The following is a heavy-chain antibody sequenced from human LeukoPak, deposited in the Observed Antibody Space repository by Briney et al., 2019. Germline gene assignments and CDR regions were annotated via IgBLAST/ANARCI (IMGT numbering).Heavy chain of an antibody. J-gene: IGHJ5*02. CDR3: ARDQSPGNWFDP. CDR1: GGSISSYY. CDR2: IYYSGST. Sequence: SETLSLTCTVSGGSISSYYWSWIRQPPGKGLEWIGYIYYSGSTNYNPSLKSRVTISVDTSKNQFSLKLSSVTAADTAVYYCARDQSPGNWFDPWGQGTLVTVSS. V-gene: IGHV4-59*01.